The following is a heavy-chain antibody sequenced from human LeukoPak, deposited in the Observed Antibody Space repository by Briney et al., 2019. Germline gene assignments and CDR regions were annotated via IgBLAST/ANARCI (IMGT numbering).Heavy chain of an antibody. CDR2: IYTSGST. J-gene: IGHJ6*02. CDR3: ARDSDYGFWSEYRSDGMDV. V-gene: IGHV4-4*07. D-gene: IGHD3-3*01. Sequence: SETLSLTCTVSGGSISSYYWSWIRQPAGKGLEWIGRIYTSGSTNYNPSLKSRVTMSVDTSKNQFSLKLSSVTAADTAVYYCARDSDYGFWSEYRSDGMDVWGQGTTVTVSS. CDR1: GGSISSYY.